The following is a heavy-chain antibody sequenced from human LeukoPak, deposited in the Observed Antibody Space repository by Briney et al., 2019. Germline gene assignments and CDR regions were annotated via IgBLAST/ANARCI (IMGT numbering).Heavy chain of an antibody. Sequence: SETLSLTCTVSGDSMSNYYWSWIRQPAGKGLEWIGRIYTSGTTAYNPSLKSRVTMSMDKSKDQFSLKVTSVAAADTAIYYCARGMTFYYDSRGYYGALDIWGQGTMVTVSS. CDR2: IYTSGTT. D-gene: IGHD3-22*01. V-gene: IGHV4-4*07. CDR3: ARGMTFYYDSRGYYGALDI. J-gene: IGHJ3*02. CDR1: GDSMSNYY.